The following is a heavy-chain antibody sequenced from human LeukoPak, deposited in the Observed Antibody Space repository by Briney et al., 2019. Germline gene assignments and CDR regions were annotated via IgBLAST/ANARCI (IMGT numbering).Heavy chain of an antibody. Sequence: PGGSLRLSCAASGFTFGDYYMSWIRQAPGKGLECFSYISGDSDTIYYADSVKGRFTISRDNAKKSLYLQMNSLRAEDTAVYYCARRRFGQYFDYWGQGTLVTVSS. J-gene: IGHJ4*02. CDR3: ARRRFGQYFDY. CDR1: GFTFGDYY. CDR2: ISGDSDTI. D-gene: IGHD3-10*01. V-gene: IGHV3-11*01.